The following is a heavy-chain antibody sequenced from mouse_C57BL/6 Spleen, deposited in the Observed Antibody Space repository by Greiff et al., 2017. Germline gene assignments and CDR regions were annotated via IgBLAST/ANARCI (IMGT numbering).Heavy chain of an antibody. CDR3: ARDDYYGSSWYFDV. J-gene: IGHJ1*03. V-gene: IGHV5-4*01. Sequence: EVKLVESGGGLVKPGGSLKLSCAASGFTFSSYAMSWVRQTPETRLEWVATISDGGSYTYYPDNVKGRFTISRDKAKNNLYLQMSHLKSEDTAMYYCARDDYYGSSWYFDVWGTGTTVTVSS. D-gene: IGHD1-1*01. CDR1: GFTFSSYA. CDR2: ISDGGSYT.